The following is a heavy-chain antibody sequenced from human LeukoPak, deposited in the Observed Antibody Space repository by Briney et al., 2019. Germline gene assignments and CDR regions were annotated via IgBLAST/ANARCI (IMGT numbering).Heavy chain of an antibody. CDR2: IYSGGST. V-gene: IGHV3-53*01. CDR3: VRGAYYAAY. CDR1: GFTVSSNY. D-gene: IGHD2/OR15-2a*01. Sequence: GGSLRLSCAASGFTVSSNYMSWVRQAPGKGLEWVSVIYSGGSTYYADSVKGRFTISRDNSKNTLYLQMNSLRVEDTGVYYRVRGAYYAAYWGQGTLVTVSS. J-gene: IGHJ4*02.